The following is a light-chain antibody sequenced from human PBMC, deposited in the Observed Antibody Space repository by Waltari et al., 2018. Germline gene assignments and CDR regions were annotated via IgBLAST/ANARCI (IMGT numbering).Light chain of an antibody. J-gene: IGKJ1*01. CDR2: GAS. CDR1: QSVSRF. V-gene: IGKV3-20*01. CDR3: QKYDRLPAT. Sequence: EIVLTQSPGTLSLSPGERGTLSCRASQSVSRFLAWYQQKPGQAPRLLIYGASTRATGFPYRFSGCGSGTDFSLTISRLEPEDFAVYYCQKYDRLPATFGQGTKVEIK.